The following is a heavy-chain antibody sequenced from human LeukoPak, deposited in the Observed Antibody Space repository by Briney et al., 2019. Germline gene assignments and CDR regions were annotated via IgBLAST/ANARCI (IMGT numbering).Heavy chain of an antibody. D-gene: IGHD2-2*01. CDR1: GYTFTSYA. V-gene: IGHV1-3*01. CDR2: INAGNGNT. Sequence: ASVKVSCKASGYTFTSYAMHWVRQAPGQRLEWMGWINAGNGNTKYSQKFQGRVTITRDTSASTAYMELSSLRSEDTAVYYCARVLLGVVPVNGLDYWGQGTLVTVSS. J-gene: IGHJ4*02. CDR3: ARVLLGVVPVNGLDY.